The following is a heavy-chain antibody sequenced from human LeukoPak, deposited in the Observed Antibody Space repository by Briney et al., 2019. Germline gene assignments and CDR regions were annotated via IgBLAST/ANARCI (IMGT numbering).Heavy chain of an antibody. D-gene: IGHD6-13*01. CDR2: IIPILGIA. Sequence: GASVKVSCKASGGTFSSYAISWVRQAPGQGLEWMGRIIPILGIANYAQKFQGRVTITADKSTSTAYMELSSLRSEDTAVYYCAREGIAAAGVNYYYYGMDVWGQGTTVTVSS. CDR1: GGTFSSYA. V-gene: IGHV1-69*04. CDR3: AREGIAAAGVNYYYYGMDV. J-gene: IGHJ6*02.